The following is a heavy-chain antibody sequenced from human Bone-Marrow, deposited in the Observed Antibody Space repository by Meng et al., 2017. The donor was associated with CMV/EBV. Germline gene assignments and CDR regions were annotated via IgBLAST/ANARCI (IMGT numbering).Heavy chain of an antibody. J-gene: IGHJ4*02. CDR1: GYTFTGYY. D-gene: IGHD2-2*01. CDR2: INPNSGGT. CDR3: ANGYCSSTSCSGFVY. V-gene: IGHV1-2*02. Sequence: ASVKVSCKASGYTFTGYYMHWVRQAPGQGLEWMGWINPNSGGTNYAQKFQGRVTMTRDTSISTAYMELSRLRSDDTAVYYCANGYCSSTSCSGFVYWGQGTLVTVS.